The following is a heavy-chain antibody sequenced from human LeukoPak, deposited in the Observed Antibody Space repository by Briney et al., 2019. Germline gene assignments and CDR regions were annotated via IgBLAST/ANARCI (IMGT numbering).Heavy chain of an antibody. J-gene: IGHJ4*02. CDR3: ARPDCSSTSCYEFEY. Sequence: GGSLRLSCAASVFNFSDYQVSWIRQAPGRGLEWVSYISSSGRTKYYADSVEGRFIISRDNAKNSLYLQMNSLRAEDTAVYYCARPDCSSTSCYEFEYWGQGTLVTVSS. CDR2: ISSSGRTK. V-gene: IGHV3-11*04. D-gene: IGHD2-2*01. CDR1: VFNFSDYQ.